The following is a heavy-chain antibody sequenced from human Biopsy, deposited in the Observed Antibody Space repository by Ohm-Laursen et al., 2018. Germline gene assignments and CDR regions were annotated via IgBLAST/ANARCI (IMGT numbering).Heavy chain of an antibody. Sequence: SLRLSCAASGFTFSSYGMHWVRQAPGKGLEWVSYISRSSSTIRYTDSVRGRFTISRDNAKNSLYLQMNSLRAEDTAVYYCAGVRGDYYYGMDVWGQGTTVTVSS. V-gene: IGHV3-48*01. D-gene: IGHD3-16*01. CDR2: ISRSSSTI. J-gene: IGHJ6*02. CDR3: AGVRGDYYYGMDV. CDR1: GFTFSSYG.